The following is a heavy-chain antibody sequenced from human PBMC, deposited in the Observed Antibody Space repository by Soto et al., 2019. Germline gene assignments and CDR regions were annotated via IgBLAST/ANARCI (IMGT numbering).Heavy chain of an antibody. Sequence: EVQLGESGGGLVQPGGSLRLSCAVSGFIVNNNYMSWVRQAPGKRLEWVAVIYSDGGGGTTYYAASVRGRFTISRDNSKNTLYLQMNSLRAEDTAVYYCARDRGSCDYGGAFFDYWGQGTLVTVSS. CDR3: ARDRGSCDYGGAFFDY. D-gene: IGHD4-17*01. V-gene: IGHV3-66*01. CDR1: GFIVNNNY. J-gene: IGHJ4*02. CDR2: IYSDGGGGTT.